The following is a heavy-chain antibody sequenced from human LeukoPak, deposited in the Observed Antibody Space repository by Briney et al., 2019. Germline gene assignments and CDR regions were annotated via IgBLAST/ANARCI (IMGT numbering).Heavy chain of an antibody. CDR2: RTNSYTT. CDR1: GFTFSDHY. D-gene: IGHD3-10*01. J-gene: IGHJ6*02. CDR3: AREAELYYGSGSYYNVNYYGMDV. Sequence: GGSLRLSCAASGFTFSDHYMDWLRQAPGKGLEWVGRRTNSYTTEYAASVRGGFTISGDDSKNTLYLQMNSLKTEDTAVYYCAREAELYYGSGSYYNVNYYGMDVWGQGTTVTVSS. V-gene: IGHV3-72*01.